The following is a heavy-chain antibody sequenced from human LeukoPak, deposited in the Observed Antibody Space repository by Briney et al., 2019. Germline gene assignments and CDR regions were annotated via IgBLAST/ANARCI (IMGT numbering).Heavy chain of an antibody. CDR2: INHSGST. Sequence: PSETLSLTCAVYGGSFSGYYWSWIRQPPGKGLEWIGEINHSGSTNYNPSLKSRVTISVDTSKNQFSLKLSSVTAADTAVYYCARGQPWCSRGSCYPADYFDYWGQGTLVTVSS. V-gene: IGHV4-34*01. J-gene: IGHJ4*02. CDR3: ARGQPWCSRGSCYPADYFDY. CDR1: GGSFSGYY. D-gene: IGHD2-15*01.